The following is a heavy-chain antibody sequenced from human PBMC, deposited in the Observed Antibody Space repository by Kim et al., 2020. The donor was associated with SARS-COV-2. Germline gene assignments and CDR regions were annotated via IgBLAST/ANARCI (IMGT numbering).Heavy chain of an antibody. Sequence: GESLKISCKGSGYSFTSYWISWVRQMPGKGLEWMGRIDPSDSYTNYSPSFQGHVTISADKSISTAYLQWSSLKASDTAMYYCARHLTDSSGYPYYFDYWGQGTLVTVSS. CDR3: ARHLTDSSGYPYYFDY. CDR2: IDPSDSYT. V-gene: IGHV5-10-1*01. CDR1: GYSFTSYW. D-gene: IGHD3-22*01. J-gene: IGHJ4*02.